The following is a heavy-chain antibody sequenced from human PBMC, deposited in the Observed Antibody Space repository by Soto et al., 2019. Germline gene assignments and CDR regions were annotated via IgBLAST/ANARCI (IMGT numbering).Heavy chain of an antibody. V-gene: IGHV1-2*02. J-gene: IGHJ4*02. D-gene: IGHD3-10*01. CDR2: IYPDSGGT. CDR1: GYTFSGFY. CDR3: ARGDTVVRDSVITWFFFDS. Sequence: QVQLVQSGAEVKKPGASVKVSCRTSGYTFSGFYIHWVRQAPGQGLESMGWIYPDSGGTDYAQKFQGRVTMTRDTSISTAYMELSRLRSDDTAVYYCARGDTVVRDSVITWFFFDSWAPGTLVTVSA.